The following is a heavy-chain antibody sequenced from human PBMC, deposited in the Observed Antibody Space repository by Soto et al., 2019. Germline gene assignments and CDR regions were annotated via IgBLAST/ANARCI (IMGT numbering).Heavy chain of an antibody. Sequence: QVQLQESGPGLVKPSETLSLICTVSGGSISKYYWSWIRQSPGKGLEWIGYIYYSGSTKYNPSLTSSVDISVDTSKNHLSLKLSSEAAADTTVYYCAIVSYCFPTNCYAPDAFDIWCQGTMDTVSS. V-gene: IGHV4-59*01. J-gene: IGHJ3*02. CDR3: AIVSYCFPTNCYAPDAFDI. D-gene: IGHD2-2*01. CDR1: GGSISKYY. CDR2: IYYSGST.